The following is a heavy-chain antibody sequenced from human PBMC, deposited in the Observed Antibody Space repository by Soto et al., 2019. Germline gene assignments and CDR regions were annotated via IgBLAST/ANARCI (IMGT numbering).Heavy chain of an antibody. CDR1: GFTFSSYA. D-gene: IGHD2-8*01. V-gene: IGHV3-23*01. Sequence: GGSRTLACAASGFTFSSYAMSGVRQAPGKGLEWVSAISGSGGSTYYADSVKGRFTISRDNSKNTLYLQMNSLRAEDTAVYYRAKEGILYQGYYGMDVWGQGTTVTVSS. CDR2: ISGSGGST. CDR3: AKEGILYQGYYGMDV. J-gene: IGHJ6*02.